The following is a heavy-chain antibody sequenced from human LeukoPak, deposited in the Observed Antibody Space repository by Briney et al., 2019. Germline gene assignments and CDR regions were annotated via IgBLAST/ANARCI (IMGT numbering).Heavy chain of an antibody. D-gene: IGHD3-3*01. Sequence: ASVTVSCKASGYTFTGYYMHWVRQAPGQGLEWMGWINPNSGGTNYAQKFQGRVTMTRDTSISTAYMELSRLRSDDTAVYYCAREVDFWSGYYSAFDIWGQGTMVTVSS. CDR2: INPNSGGT. CDR1: GYTFTGYY. CDR3: AREVDFWSGYYSAFDI. V-gene: IGHV1-2*02. J-gene: IGHJ3*02.